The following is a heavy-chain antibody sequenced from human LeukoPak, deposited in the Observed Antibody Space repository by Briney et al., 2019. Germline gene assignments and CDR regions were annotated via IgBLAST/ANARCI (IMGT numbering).Heavy chain of an antibody. CDR3: ARVGYSSSWERQIVYDAFDI. J-gene: IGHJ3*02. D-gene: IGHD6-13*01. V-gene: IGHV3-21*01. Sequence: PGGSLRLSCAASGFTFSSYSMNWVRQAPGKGLEWVSSISSSSSYIYYADSVKGRFTISRDNAKNSLYLQMNSLRAEDTAVYYCARVGYSSSWERQIVYDAFDIWGQGTMVTVSS. CDR1: GFTFSSYS. CDR2: ISSSSSYI.